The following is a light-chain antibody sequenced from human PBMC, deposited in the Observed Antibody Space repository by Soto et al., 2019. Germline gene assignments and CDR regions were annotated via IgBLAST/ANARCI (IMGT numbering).Light chain of an antibody. J-gene: IGKJ2*01. Sequence: VLTQSPGTLSLSPGERATLSCRASQSVISNYLAWYQQKPGQAPRLLIYGASSRATGIPDRFSGSGSGTDFTLTISRLEPEDFAVYYCKQYGSSPPYTFGQGTKLEIK. CDR2: GAS. CDR3: KQYGSSPPYT. CDR1: QSVISNY. V-gene: IGKV3-20*01.